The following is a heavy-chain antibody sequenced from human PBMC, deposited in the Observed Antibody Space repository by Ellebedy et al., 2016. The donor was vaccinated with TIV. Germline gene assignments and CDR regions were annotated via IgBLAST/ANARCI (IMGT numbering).Heavy chain of an antibody. CDR3: ARVTNDAYFDY. Sequence: ASVKVSXXAPGDTFTKYGISWLRQAPGQGLEWMGWISGDNGNTNYAQNLQGRLTMTTDTSTSTAYMELRSLRSDDTAVYYCARVTNDAYFDYWGQGTLVTVSS. D-gene: IGHD3-3*01. V-gene: IGHV1-18*01. CDR1: GDTFTKYG. J-gene: IGHJ4*02. CDR2: ISGDNGNT.